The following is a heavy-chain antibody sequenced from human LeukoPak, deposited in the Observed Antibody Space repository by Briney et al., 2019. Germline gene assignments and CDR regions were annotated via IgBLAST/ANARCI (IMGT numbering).Heavy chain of an antibody. CDR2: IKPDGSEK. J-gene: IGHJ4*02. V-gene: IGHV3-7*04. Sequence: GGSLRLSCAASGFTFSNYWMSWVRQAPGKGLEWVAIIKPDGSEKYYVDSVKGRFTISRDNAKNSLFLQMNSLRAEDTAVYYCARAVEMATISFGYWGQGILVTVAS. D-gene: IGHD5-24*01. CDR3: ARAVEMATISFGY. CDR1: GFTFSNYW.